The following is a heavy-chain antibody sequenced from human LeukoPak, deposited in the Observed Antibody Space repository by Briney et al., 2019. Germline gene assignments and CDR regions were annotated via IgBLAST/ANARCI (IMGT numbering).Heavy chain of an antibody. V-gene: IGHV3-7*03. J-gene: IGHJ4*02. CDR3: GREPRLLPY. CDR1: GGWLSTYR. CDR2: INEAGSDT. Sequence: GGSLRLSCVDSGGWLSTYRMNWVRQVPGKGLEWVSSINEAGSDTRYADSVRGRFTISRDNAKSSLYLQMNSLRVEDTATYYCGREPRLLPYWGQGTVVTVSS. D-gene: IGHD2-15*01.